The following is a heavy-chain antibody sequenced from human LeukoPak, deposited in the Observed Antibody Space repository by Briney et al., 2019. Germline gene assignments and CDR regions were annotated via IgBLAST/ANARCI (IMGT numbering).Heavy chain of an antibody. CDR2: IKHDGSEK. D-gene: IGHD1-7*01. CDR3: AREGRTRTLKDY. CDR1: GFTFSSYW. J-gene: IGHJ4*02. Sequence: PGGSLRLSCAASGFTFSSYWMSWVRQAPGKGLEWVANIKHDGSEKNHVDSVKGRFTISRDNAKNSLYLQMNSLRAEDTAVYYCAREGRTRTLKDYWGQGILVTVSS. V-gene: IGHV3-7*01.